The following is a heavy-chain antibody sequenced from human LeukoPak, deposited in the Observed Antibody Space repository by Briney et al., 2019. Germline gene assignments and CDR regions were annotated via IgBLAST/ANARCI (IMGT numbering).Heavy chain of an antibody. CDR3: ARQDALGKFPPPYYMDV. Sequence: SKTLSLTCTVSGGSISSYNWNWIRQPPGKGLEWIGYISESGSTNYNSSLENRVTLSLGTSKSQISLNLRSATVADTAVYYCARQDALGKFPPPYYMDVWGKGTTVIVS. CDR1: GGSISSYN. D-gene: IGHD3-16*01. J-gene: IGHJ6*03. V-gene: IGHV4-59*08. CDR2: ISESGST.